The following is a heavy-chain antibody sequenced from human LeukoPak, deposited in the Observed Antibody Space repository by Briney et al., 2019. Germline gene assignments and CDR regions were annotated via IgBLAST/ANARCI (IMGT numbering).Heavy chain of an antibody. D-gene: IGHD5-12*01. J-gene: IGHJ4*02. Sequence: GGSLRLSCVTSGFTFGKYWMSWVRQAPGKGLEWVSYIGTGSNTIYYADSVKGRFTISRDNAKNSLYLQMNSLRAEDTAVYYCARPDSGYHSWGQGTLVTVSS. CDR2: IGTGSNTI. CDR3: ARPDSGYHS. CDR1: GFTFGKYW. V-gene: IGHV3-48*01.